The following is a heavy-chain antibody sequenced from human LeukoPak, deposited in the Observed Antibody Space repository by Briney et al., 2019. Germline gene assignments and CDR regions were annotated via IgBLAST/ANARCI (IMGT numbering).Heavy chain of an antibody. CDR1: GFTFSSYA. J-gene: IGHJ5*02. Sequence: GGSLRLSCAASGFTFSSYAMSWVRQAPGKGLEWVSAISGSGGSTYYADSVKGRFTISRDNSKNTLYLQMNSLRAEDTAVYYCAKDAVVFGVVITSNWFDPWGQGTLVTVS. CDR2: ISGSGGST. CDR3: AKDAVVFGVVITSNWFDP. V-gene: IGHV3-23*01. D-gene: IGHD3-3*01.